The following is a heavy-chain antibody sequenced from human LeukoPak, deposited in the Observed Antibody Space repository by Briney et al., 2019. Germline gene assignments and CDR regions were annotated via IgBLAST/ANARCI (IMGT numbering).Heavy chain of an antibody. D-gene: IGHD2-21*02. V-gene: IGHV3-30-3*02. CDR1: GFTFSSYA. J-gene: IGHJ4*02. CDR3: AKQSIVVVTAPLDY. CDR2: ISYDGSNK. Sequence: GGSLRLSCAASGFTFSSYAMHWVRQAPGKGLEWVAVISYDGSNKYYADSVKGRFTISRDNSKNTLYLQMNSLRAEDTAVYYCAKQSIVVVTAPLDYWGQGTLVTVSS.